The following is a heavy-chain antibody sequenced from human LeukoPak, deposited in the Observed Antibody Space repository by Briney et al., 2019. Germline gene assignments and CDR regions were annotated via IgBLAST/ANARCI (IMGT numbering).Heavy chain of an antibody. CDR2: IRQDGREK. CDR1: GFTFSDYW. D-gene: IGHD3-10*01. J-gene: IGHJ4*02. Sequence: GGSLRLSCAASGFTFSDYWMNWGCQAPGKGVWWVSNIRQDGREKYYVDSVKGRFTVSRDNAKSSMYLPMNSLRAEDTAVYYCAGGGHVNYWGQGTLVTVSS. V-gene: IGHV3-7*05. CDR3: AGGGHVNY.